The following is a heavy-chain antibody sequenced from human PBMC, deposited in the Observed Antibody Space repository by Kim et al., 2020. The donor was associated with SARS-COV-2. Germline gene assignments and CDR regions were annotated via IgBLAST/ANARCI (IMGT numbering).Heavy chain of an antibody. CDR2: IYHSGST. V-gene: IGHV4-39*01. CDR3: ARLPHDSSGYIDS. J-gene: IGHJ4*02. CDR1: GDSISNSFYY. Sequence: SETLSLTCTVSGDSISNSFYYWGWIRQPPGKGLEWIGSIYHSGSTYDNPSLKSRVTISLDTSKNQFSLKLSSVTAGDTAVYYCARLPHDSSGYIDSWGQGTLVTVSS. D-gene: IGHD3-22*01.